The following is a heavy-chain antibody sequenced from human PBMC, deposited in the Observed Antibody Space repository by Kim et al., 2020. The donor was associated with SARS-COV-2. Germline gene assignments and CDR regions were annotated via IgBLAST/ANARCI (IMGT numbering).Heavy chain of an antibody. Sequence: DYAQKFKGRLTVTADDSTTTVYMELSSLRSDDTAVYFCARGGFSSSWRLDYWGQGTLVTVSS. J-gene: IGHJ4*02. CDR3: ARGGFSSSWRLDY. V-gene: IGHV1-69*01. D-gene: IGHD6-13*01.